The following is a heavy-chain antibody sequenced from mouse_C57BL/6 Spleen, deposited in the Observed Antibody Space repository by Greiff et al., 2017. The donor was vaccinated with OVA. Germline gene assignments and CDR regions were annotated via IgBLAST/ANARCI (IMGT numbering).Heavy chain of an antibody. D-gene: IGHD1-1*02. CDR3: ARGGWASYFDY. CDR2: IYPGSGNT. CDR1: GYTFTDYY. J-gene: IGHJ2*01. V-gene: IGHV1-76*01. Sequence: QVQLQQSGAELVRPGASVKLSCKASGYTFTDYYINWVKQRPGQGLEWIARIYPGSGNTYYNEKFKGKATLTAEKSSSTAYMQLSSLTSEDSAVYFCARGGWASYFDYWGQGTTLTVSS.